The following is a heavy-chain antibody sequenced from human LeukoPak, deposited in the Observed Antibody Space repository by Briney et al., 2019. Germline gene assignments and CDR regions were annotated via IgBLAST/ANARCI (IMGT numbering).Heavy chain of an antibody. V-gene: IGHV3-15*01. CDR3: TTDLGITLIRGVIVS. CDR1: GFTLSSAW. Sequence: GGSLRLSCVASGFTLSSAWMGWVRQAPGKGLEWVGRIKSRADGETADFAAPVKGRFTISRDDSKTTLCLQMHSLNTEDTAVYYCTTDLGITLIRGVIVSWGQGTLVTVSS. CDR2: IKSRADGETA. D-gene: IGHD3-10*01. J-gene: IGHJ4*02.